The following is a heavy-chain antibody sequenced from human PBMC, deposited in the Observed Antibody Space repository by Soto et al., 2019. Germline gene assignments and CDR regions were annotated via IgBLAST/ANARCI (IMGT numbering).Heavy chain of an antibody. J-gene: IGHJ4*02. CDR2: IYYSGST. Sequence: SETLSLTCTVSGGSISSYYWSWIRQPPGKGLEWIGYIYYSGSTNYNPSLKSRVTISVDTSKNQFSLKLSSVTAADTAVYYCARRYGGNFDFWGQGTLVTISS. V-gene: IGHV4-59*01. D-gene: IGHD1-26*01. CDR3: ARRYGGNFDF. CDR1: GGSISSYY.